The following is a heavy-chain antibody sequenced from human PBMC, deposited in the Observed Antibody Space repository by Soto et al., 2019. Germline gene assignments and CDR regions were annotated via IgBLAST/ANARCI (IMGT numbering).Heavy chain of an antibody. CDR1: GGSIRSGGYY. CDR3: ARVFSDSSSFSAP. J-gene: IGHJ5*02. D-gene: IGHD6-13*01. Sequence: QVQLQESGPGLVKPSQTLSLTCTDSGGSIRSGGYYWSWIRQHPGKGLEWIGYIYYSGSTYYNPSLKSRVTISVDTSKNRFPLKLSSVTAAVTAVYYCARVFSDSSSFSAPWGQGTLVSVSS. CDR2: IYYSGST. V-gene: IGHV4-31*03.